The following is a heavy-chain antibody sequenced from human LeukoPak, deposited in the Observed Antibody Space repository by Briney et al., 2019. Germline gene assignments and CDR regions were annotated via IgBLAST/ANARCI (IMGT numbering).Heavy chain of an antibody. CDR1: GFTFSSYA. CDR2: ISGSGIST. V-gene: IGHV3-23*01. Sequence: PGGSLRLSCAASGFTFSSYAMNWVRQAPGKGLEWVSHISGSGISTYYADSVKGRFTISRDNSKNTLYLQMNSLRAEDTAVYYCAKASAMIVVVSKHFDYWGQGTLVTVSS. CDR3: AKASAMIVVVSKHFDY. D-gene: IGHD3-22*01. J-gene: IGHJ4*02.